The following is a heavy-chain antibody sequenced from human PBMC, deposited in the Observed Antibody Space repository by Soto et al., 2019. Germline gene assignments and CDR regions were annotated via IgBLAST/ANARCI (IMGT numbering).Heavy chain of an antibody. CDR2: IIPILGIA. V-gene: IGHV1-69*02. CDR1: GGTFSSYT. Sequence: QVQLVQSGAEVKKPGSSVKVSCKASGGTFSSYTISWVRQAPGQGLEWMGRIIPILGIANYAQKFQGRVTITADKSTSPAYMELSSLRAEDTAVYYCATRASCSGGSCYPDYWGQGTLVTVSS. J-gene: IGHJ4*02. D-gene: IGHD2-15*01. CDR3: ATRASCSGGSCYPDY.